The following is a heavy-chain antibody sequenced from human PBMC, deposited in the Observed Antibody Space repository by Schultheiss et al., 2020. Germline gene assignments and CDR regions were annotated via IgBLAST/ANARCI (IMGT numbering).Heavy chain of an antibody. CDR1: GFTFSGYW. Sequence: WGSLRLSCTASGFTFSGYWMTWVRQAPGKGPEWVADINQDGTKKRYVPSVRGRFTISRDNSKNSVFLQMSSLRVEDTALYYCARSSGWYPLANWGQGTLVTVSS. D-gene: IGHD6-19*01. V-gene: IGHV3-7*02. CDR2: INQDGTKK. J-gene: IGHJ4*02. CDR3: ARSSGWYPLAN.